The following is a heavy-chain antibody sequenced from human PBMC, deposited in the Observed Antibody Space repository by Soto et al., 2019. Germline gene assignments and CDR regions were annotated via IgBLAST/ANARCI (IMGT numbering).Heavy chain of an antibody. CDR2: IYYSGST. Sequence: KLSETLSLTCTVSGGSISSSSYYWCWIRQPPGKGLEWIGSIYYSGSTYYNPSLKSRVTISVDTSKNQFSLKLSSVTAADTAVYYCARHLKGELPIHNCFDPWGQGTMGNVS. CDR1: GGSISSSSYY. CDR3: ARHLKGELPIHNCFDP. V-gene: IGHV4-39*01. D-gene: IGHD1-26*01. J-gene: IGHJ5*02.